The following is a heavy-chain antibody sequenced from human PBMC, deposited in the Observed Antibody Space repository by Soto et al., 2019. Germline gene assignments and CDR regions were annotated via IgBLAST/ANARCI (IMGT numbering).Heavy chain of an antibody. CDR2: MNPNSGNT. CDR3: ARRRGRWLQPGFTFDI. CDR1: GYTFTSYY. V-gene: IGHV1-8*01. J-gene: IGHJ3*02. Sequence: QVQLVQSGAEVKKPGASVKVSCKASGYTFTSYYINWVRQATGQGLEWMGWMNPNSGNTGYAQKFQGRVTMTRNTSISTAYMELSSLRSEDTAVYYCARRRGRWLQPGFTFDIWGQGTMVTVSS. D-gene: IGHD3-16*01.